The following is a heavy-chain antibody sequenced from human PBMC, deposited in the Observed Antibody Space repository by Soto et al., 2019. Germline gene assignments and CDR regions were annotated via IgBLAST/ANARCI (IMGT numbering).Heavy chain of an antibody. CDR2: ISGSGGST. J-gene: IGHJ4*02. Sequence: GGSLRLSCAASGFTFSSYAMSWVRQAPGKGLEWVSAISGSGGSTYYADSVKGRFTISRDNSKNTLYLQMNSLRAEDTAVYYCAKSSILWFGELFSFDYWGQGTLVTVSS. V-gene: IGHV3-23*01. CDR3: AKSSILWFGELFSFDY. CDR1: GFTFSSYA. D-gene: IGHD3-10*01.